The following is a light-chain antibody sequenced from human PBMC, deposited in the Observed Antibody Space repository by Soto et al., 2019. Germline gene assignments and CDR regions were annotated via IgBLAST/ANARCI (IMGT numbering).Light chain of an antibody. CDR2: EVI. Sequence: QSALAQPASVSGSPGQSITISCTATSSDVGGYDYVSWYQQHPGKAPKLMIFEVINRPSGVSDRFSGSKSGNTASLIISGLQAEDEADYYCSSYTTSSTLVVGGGTQLTVL. V-gene: IGLV2-14*01. J-gene: IGLJ7*01. CDR1: SSDVGGYDY. CDR3: SSYTTSSTLV.